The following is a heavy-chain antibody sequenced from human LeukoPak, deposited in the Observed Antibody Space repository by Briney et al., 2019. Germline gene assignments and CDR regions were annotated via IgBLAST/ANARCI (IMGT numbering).Heavy chain of an antibody. CDR3: ARGSIWFGELWPDFDY. J-gene: IGHJ4*02. D-gene: IGHD3-10*01. CDR1: GFTFDDYA. Sequence: GRSLRLSCAASGFTFDDYAMHWVRQAPGKGLEWVSGISWNSGSIGYADSVKGRFTISRDNAKNSLYLQMNSLRAEDTAVYYCARGSIWFGELWPDFDYWGQGTLVTVSS. V-gene: IGHV3-9*01. CDR2: ISWNSGSI.